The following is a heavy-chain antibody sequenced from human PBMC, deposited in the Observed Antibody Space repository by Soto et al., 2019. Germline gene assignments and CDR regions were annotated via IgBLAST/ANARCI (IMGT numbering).Heavy chain of an antibody. D-gene: IGHD1-1*01. Sequence: SQTLSLTCTVSSAPVSSTTYTWGWIRQPPGKGLEWVASVYYGGRSYYNPTLNSRVTISVDTSKNQFSLKMSSVTAADTAVYYCARLATRYYFDYWGQGTLVT. CDR2: VYYGGRS. V-gene: IGHV4-39*07. CDR1: SAPVSSTTYT. CDR3: ARLATRYYFDY. J-gene: IGHJ4*02.